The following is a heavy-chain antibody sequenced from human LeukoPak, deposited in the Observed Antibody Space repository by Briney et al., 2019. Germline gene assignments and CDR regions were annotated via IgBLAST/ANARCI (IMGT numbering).Heavy chain of an antibody. D-gene: IGHD4-17*01. CDR2: MNPNRGNT. J-gene: IGHJ4*02. Sequence: GASVKVSCKASGYTFTSYDINWVRQATGQGLEWMGWMNPNRGNTGYAQKFQGRVTMTRNTSISTAYMELSSLRSEDTAVYYGANDHYGDAGVGNIDYGAQGTLVTVSS. V-gene: IGHV1-8*01. CDR1: GYTFTSYD. CDR3: ANDHYGDAGVGNIDY.